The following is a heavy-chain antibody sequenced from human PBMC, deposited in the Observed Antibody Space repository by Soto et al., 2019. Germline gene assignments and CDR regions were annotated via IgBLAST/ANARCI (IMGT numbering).Heavy chain of an antibody. Sequence: GGSLRLSCAASGFTFSSYAISWVRQAPGKGLEWVSAISGSGGSTYYADSVKGRFTISRDNSKNTLYLQMNSLRAEDTAVYYCAKALQVWGAFDIWGQGTMVTVSS. V-gene: IGHV3-23*01. J-gene: IGHJ3*02. CDR3: AKALQVWGAFDI. CDR2: ISGSGGST. D-gene: IGHD3-16*01. CDR1: GFTFSSYA.